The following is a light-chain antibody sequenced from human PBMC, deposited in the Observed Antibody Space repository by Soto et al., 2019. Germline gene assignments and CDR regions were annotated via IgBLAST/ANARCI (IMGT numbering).Light chain of an antibody. Sequence: EIVLTQSPATLSLSPGERATLSCRASQSVSSYLAWYQQKPGQAPRLLIYDASNRATGIPARFSGSGSGTDFTLIISRLEPDDFAVYYCQQYGSSPYIFGQGTKL. CDR1: QSVSSY. V-gene: IGKV3-11*01. CDR3: QQYGSSPYI. J-gene: IGKJ2*01. CDR2: DAS.